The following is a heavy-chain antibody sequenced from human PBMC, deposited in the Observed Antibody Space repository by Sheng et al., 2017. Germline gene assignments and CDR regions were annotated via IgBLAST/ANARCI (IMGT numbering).Heavy chain of an antibody. D-gene: IGHD7-27*01. Sequence: QVQLVESGGGVVQPGRSLRLSCAASGFAFSTYGIHWVRQAPGKGLEWVALIWYDGSDEYYVDSVKGRFTISRDNSKDTLYLQMNSLRAEDTAVYYCARDKWGGNGVRTSYFDY. J-gene: IGHJ4*01. V-gene: IGHV3-33*01. CDR1: GFAFSTYG. CDR2: IWYDGSDE. CDR3: ARDKWGGNGVRTSYFDY.